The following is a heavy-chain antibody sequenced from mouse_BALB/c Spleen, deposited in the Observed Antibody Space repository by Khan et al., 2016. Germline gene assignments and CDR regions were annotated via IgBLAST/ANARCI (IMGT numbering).Heavy chain of an antibody. CDR3: ARLTPYAMDY. Sequence: EVELVESGGGLVQPGGSWKLSCAASAFTFSRFGMHWVRQAPEKGLEWVAYISSGSNTMYYGDTVKGRFTISRDNPKNTLFLQMTSLRSEDTAMYYCARLTPYAMDYWGQGTSVTVSS. CDR1: AFTFSRFG. J-gene: IGHJ4*01. CDR2: ISSGSNTM. D-gene: IGHD4-1*01. V-gene: IGHV5-17*02.